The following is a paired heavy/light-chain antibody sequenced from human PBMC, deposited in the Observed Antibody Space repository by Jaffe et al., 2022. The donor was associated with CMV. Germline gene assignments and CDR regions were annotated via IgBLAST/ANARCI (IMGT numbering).Heavy chain of an antibody. Sequence: QVRLVESGGGVVQPGRSLRLSCIASGFTFNSYGMHWVRQAPGKGLEWVAAISYDGSDKDYADSVKGRFTISRDNSIYRLSLQMNNLGPEDTAVYYCGKAVYYYDTRQVDYWGQGTLVTVSS. D-gene: IGHD3-22*01. CDR1: GFTFNSYG. J-gene: IGHJ4*02. CDR2: ISYDGSDK. V-gene: IGHV3-30*18. CDR3: GKAVYYYDTRQVDY.
Light chain of an antibody. Sequence: QSALTQPASVSGSPGQSITLSCTGTSNDVGSYDLVSWYQHHPGKAPKLIIYEVSKWPSGVSNRFSGSKSGNTASLTISGLRTEDEADYYCCSYAGSGNQLVFGGGTKVTVL. V-gene: IGLV2-23*02. CDR3: CSYAGSGNQLV. CDR2: EVS. CDR1: SNDVGSYDL. J-gene: IGLJ3*02.